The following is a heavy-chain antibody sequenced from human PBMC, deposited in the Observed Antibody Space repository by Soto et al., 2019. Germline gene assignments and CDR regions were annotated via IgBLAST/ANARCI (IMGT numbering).Heavy chain of an antibody. CDR1: SGSFSGYY. CDR3: ARGRLFLTTSGLAITYFDY. CDR2: ITHGGST. V-gene: IGHV4-34*01. Sequence: PSETLSLTCAVYSGSFSGYYYSWSRQSPGKGLEWIGEITHGGSTTYSPSLTSRVTMSLDTSKNQFSLNMTSMTAADTAVYYCARGRLFLTTSGLAITYFDYWGQGTLVTVSS. J-gene: IGHJ4*02. D-gene: IGHD3-3*01.